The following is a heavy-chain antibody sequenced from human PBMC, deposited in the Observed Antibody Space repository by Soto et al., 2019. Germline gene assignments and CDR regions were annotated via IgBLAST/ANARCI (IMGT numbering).Heavy chain of an antibody. V-gene: IGHV3-30*18. CDR3: AKDRLWFGESYYGMDV. CDR2: ISYDGSNK. Sequence: GGSLRLSCAASGFTFSSYGMHWVRQAPGKGLEWVAVISYDGSNKYYADSVKGRFTISRDNSKNTPYLQMNSLRAEDTAVYYCAKDRLWFGESYYGMDVWGQGTTVTVSS. D-gene: IGHD3-10*01. J-gene: IGHJ6*02. CDR1: GFTFSSYG.